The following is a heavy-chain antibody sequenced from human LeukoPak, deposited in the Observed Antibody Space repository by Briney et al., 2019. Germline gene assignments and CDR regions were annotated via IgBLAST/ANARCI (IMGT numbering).Heavy chain of an antibody. CDR1: GFTFSSYS. Sequence: PGGSLRLSCAASGFTFSSYSMNWVRQAPGKGLEWVSSISSSSSYIYYADSVKGRFTISRDNAKNSLYLQMNSLRAEDTAVYYCARFRSSCCPYYYYYMDVWGKGTTVTVSS. D-gene: IGHD6-13*01. CDR3: ARFRSSCCPYYYYYMDV. V-gene: IGHV3-21*01. CDR2: ISSSSSYI. J-gene: IGHJ6*03.